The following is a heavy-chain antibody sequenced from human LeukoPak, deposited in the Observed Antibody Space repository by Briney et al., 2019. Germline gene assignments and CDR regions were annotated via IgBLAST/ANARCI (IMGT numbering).Heavy chain of an antibody. J-gene: IGHJ4*02. CDR1: GYTFTSYY. CDR2: INPSGGST. Sequence: ASVKVSCKASGYTFTSYYMHWVRQAPGQGLEWMGIINPSGGSTIYAQKFQGRVTMTEDTSTDTAYMELSSLRSEDTAVYYCATSDILTGYDYWGQGTLVTVSS. CDR3: ATSDILTGYDY. D-gene: IGHD3-9*01. V-gene: IGHV1-46*01.